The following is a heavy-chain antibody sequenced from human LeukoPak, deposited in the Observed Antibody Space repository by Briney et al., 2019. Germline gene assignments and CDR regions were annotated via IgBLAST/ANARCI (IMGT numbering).Heavy chain of an antibody. Sequence: KPSETLSLTCIISGGTFRTYYWTWIRQPPGKGLEWIGSIYYSGSTYYNPSLKSRVTISVDTSKNQFSLKLSSVTAADTAVYYCARDRSQWGSTENWFDPWGQGTLVTVSS. CDR3: ARDRSQWGSTENWFDP. V-gene: IGHV4-59*12. J-gene: IGHJ5*02. D-gene: IGHD3-16*01. CDR2: IYYSGST. CDR1: GGTFRTYY.